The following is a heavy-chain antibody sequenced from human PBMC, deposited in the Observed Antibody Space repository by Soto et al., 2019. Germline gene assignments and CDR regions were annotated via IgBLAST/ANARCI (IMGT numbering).Heavy chain of an antibody. V-gene: IGHV6-1*01. CDR2: TYYRSNWRH. CDR1: GDSVSSNTAG. CDR3: ARGVAGSGFDL. J-gene: IGHJ4*02. Sequence: SQTLSLTCPVSGDSVSSNTAGWNWIRSSPSRGLEWLGRTYYRSNWRHDYAVSVRSRITVNPDTSKNHFSLQLNSVTPDDTAVYYCARGVAGSGFDLWGQGTLVTVSS. D-gene: IGHD6-19*01.